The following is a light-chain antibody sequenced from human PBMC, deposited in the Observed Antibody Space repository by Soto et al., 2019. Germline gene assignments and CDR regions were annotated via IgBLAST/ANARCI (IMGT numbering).Light chain of an antibody. CDR2: GVS. CDR3: SSYTSTTKYV. CDR1: SSDVGGYDY. V-gene: IGLV2-14*03. Sequence: QSVLTQPASVSGSPGQSITISCTGTSSDVGGYDYVSWYQQHPGKAPKLMISGVSNRPSGVSSRFSGSKSGNTASLTISGLQAEDEADYYCSSYTSTTKYVFGTGTQLTVL. J-gene: IGLJ1*01.